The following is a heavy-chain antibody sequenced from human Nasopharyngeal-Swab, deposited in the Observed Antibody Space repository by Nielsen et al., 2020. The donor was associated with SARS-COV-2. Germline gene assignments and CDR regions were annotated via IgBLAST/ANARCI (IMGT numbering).Heavy chain of an antibody. CDR2: ISWDSGTM. CDR3: AKDKEVLGYYGMDV. J-gene: IGHJ6*02. D-gene: IGHD3-10*01. Sequence: GGSLRLSCAAYGFTFDDSAMHWVRQAPGKGLEWVSGISWDSGTMGYADSLKGRFTISRDNAKNSLYLQMNSLRAEDTALYYCAKDKEVLGYYGMDVWGQGTTVTVSS. V-gene: IGHV3-9*01. CDR1: GFTFDDSA.